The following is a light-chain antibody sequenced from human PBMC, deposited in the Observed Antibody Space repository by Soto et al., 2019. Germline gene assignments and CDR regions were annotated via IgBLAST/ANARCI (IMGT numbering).Light chain of an antibody. CDR2: GAS. CDR3: QQRSNWLT. J-gene: IGKJ4*01. V-gene: IGKV3-11*01. CDR1: QSVSSY. Sequence: EIVLTQSPATLSLSPGERATLSCRASQSVSSYLAWYQQKPGQAPRLLIYGASNRATGIPARFSGSGSGTDFTLTICSPEPEDLADYYWQQRSNWLTFGGGTKVEIK.